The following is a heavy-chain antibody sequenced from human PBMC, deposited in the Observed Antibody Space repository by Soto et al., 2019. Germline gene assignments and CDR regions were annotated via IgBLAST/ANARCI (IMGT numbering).Heavy chain of an antibody. D-gene: IGHD3-10*01. V-gene: IGHV1-69*13. CDR2: IIPIFGTA. CDR1: GGTFSSYA. CDR3: ARDCPYYYGSGSYSDYYYYGMDV. J-gene: IGHJ6*02. Sequence: ASVKVSCKASGGTFSSYAISWVRQAPGQGLEWMGGIIPIFGTANYAQKFQGRVTITADESTSTAYMELSSLRSEDTAVYYCARDCPYYYGSGSYSDYYYYGMDVWGQGTTVTVAS.